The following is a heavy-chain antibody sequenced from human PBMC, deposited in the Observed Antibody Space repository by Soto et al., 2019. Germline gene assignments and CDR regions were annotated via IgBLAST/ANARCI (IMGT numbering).Heavy chain of an antibody. J-gene: IGHJ6*03. V-gene: IGHV4-34*01. CDR2: INHSGST. Sequence: SETLSLTCAVYGGSFSGYYWSWIRQPPGKGLEWIGEINHSGSTNYNPSLKSRVTISVDTSKNQFSLKLSSATAADTAVYYCARGRTSGARALYYYMDVWGKGTTVTVSS. CDR3: ARGRTSGARALYYYMDV. D-gene: IGHD3-10*01. CDR1: GGSFSGYY.